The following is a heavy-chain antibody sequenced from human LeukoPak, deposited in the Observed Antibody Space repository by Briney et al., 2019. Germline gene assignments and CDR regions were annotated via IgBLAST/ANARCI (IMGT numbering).Heavy chain of an antibody. CDR1: GYTFTGYY. CDR3: ARADTVRLGELSHFDY. V-gene: IGHV1-2*02. CDR2: INPNSGGT. J-gene: IGHJ4*02. D-gene: IGHD3-16*02. Sequence: GASVKVSCKASGYTFTGYYMHWVRQAPGQGLEWMGWINPNSGGTNYAQKFQGRVTMTRDTSISTAYMELRTLRSDDTAVYYCARADTVRLGELSHFDYWGQGTLVTVS.